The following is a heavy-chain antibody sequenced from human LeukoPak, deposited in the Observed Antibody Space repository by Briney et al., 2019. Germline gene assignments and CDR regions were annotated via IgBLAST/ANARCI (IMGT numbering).Heavy chain of an antibody. CDR1: GFTFSSYA. J-gene: IGHJ4*02. D-gene: IGHD2-21*02. Sequence: GGSLGLSCAASGFTFSSYAMHWVRQAPGKGLEWVAVISYDGSNKYYADSVKGRFTISRDNSKNTLYLQMNSLRAEDTAVYYCARDLGAYCGGDCYPMYYFDYWGQGTLVTVPS. CDR2: ISYDGSNK. V-gene: IGHV3-30-3*01. CDR3: ARDLGAYCGGDCYPMYYFDY.